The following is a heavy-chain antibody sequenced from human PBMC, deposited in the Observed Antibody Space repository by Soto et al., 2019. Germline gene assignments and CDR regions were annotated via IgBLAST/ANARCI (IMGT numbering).Heavy chain of an antibody. J-gene: IGHJ6*02. V-gene: IGHV4-39*07. CDR2: INHSGST. D-gene: IGHD6-19*01. Sequence: PSETLSLTCTVSGNSISGTSSFWAWIRQPPGKNLEWIGEINHSGSTNYNPSLKSRVTISVDTSKNQFSLKLSSVTAADTAVYYCARGRSYSNGWISSYYYGMDVWGQGTTVTVS. CDR3: ARGRSYSNGWISSYYYGMDV. CDR1: GNSISGTSSF.